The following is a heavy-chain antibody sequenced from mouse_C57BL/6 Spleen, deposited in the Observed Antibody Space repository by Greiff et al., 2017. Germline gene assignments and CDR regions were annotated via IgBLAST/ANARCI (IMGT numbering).Heavy chain of an antibody. D-gene: IGHD1-1*01. V-gene: IGHV3-6*01. CDR1: GYSITSGYY. J-gene: IGHJ3*01. Sequence: VQLKESGPGLVKPSQSLSLTCSVTGYSITSGYYWNWIRQFPGNKLEWMGYISYDGSINYNPSLKNRISITRYTSKNQFVLKLNSVTTEDTATYYCAINRDPYYGSSYGFADWGQGTLVTVSA. CDR3: AINRDPYYGSSYGFAD. CDR2: ISYDGSI.